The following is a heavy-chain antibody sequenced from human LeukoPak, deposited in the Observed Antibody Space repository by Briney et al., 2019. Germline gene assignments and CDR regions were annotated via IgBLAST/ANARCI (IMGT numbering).Heavy chain of an antibody. CDR1: GGSFSGYY. V-gene: IGHV4-34*01. CDR2: INHSGST. CDR3: ARGENDYGGYSWFDP. Sequence: SETLSLTCAVYGGSFSGYYWSWIRQPPGKGLEWIGEINHSGSTNYNPSLKSRVTISADTSKNQFSLKLSSVTAADTAVYYCARGENDYGGYSWFDPWGQGTLVTVSS. D-gene: IGHD4-23*01. J-gene: IGHJ5*02.